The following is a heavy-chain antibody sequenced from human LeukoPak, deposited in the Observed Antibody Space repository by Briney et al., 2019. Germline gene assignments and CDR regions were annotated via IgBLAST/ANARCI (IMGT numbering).Heavy chain of an antibody. CDR2: IYYAGST. Sequence: SETLSLTCTVSGGSISSTTCYWGWIRQPPGKGLEWIGSIYYAGSTYYTASLKSRVTISVDTSKNQFSLKPSSVTAADTAVFYCARESPPWGRSRGAFDIWGQGTMVTVSS. CDR1: GGSISSTTCY. CDR3: ARESPPWGRSRGAFDI. J-gene: IGHJ3*02. D-gene: IGHD3-16*01. V-gene: IGHV4-39*07.